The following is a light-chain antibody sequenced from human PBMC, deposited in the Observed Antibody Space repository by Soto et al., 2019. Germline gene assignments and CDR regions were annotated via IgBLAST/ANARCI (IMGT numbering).Light chain of an antibody. CDR2: LGS. V-gene: IGKV2-28*01. Sequence: DIVMTQSPLSLPVTPGEPASISCRSSQSLLHSNGYNYLDWYLQKPGQSPQLLIYLGSNRASGVADRFSGSGTGTYFTLKISRVEADDVGVYYCMQALQTPAFGQGTKVEIK. J-gene: IGKJ1*01. CDR1: QSLLHSNGYNY. CDR3: MQALQTPA.